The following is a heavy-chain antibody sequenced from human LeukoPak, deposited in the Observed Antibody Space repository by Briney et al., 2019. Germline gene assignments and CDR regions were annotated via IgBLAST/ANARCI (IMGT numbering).Heavy chain of an antibody. D-gene: IGHD5-12*01. CDR2: IYTSGST. V-gene: IGHV4-61*02. CDR1: GGSISSGSYY. Sequence: SETLSLTCTVSGGSISSGSYYWSWIRQPAGKGLEWIGLIYTSGSTYYNPSLKSRVTISVDTSKNQFSLKLSSVTAADTAVYYCARESQRGYSGYDYPYYFDYWGQGTLVTASS. J-gene: IGHJ4*02. CDR3: ARESQRGYSGYDYPYYFDY.